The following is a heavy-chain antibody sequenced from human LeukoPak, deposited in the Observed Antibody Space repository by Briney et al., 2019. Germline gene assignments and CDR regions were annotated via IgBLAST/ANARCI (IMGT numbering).Heavy chain of an antibody. CDR1: GFSFSDSA. J-gene: IGHJ5*02. D-gene: IGHD3-3*01. Sequence: GGSLRLSCAASGFSFSDSAVSWVRHSPGEGLKWVSSISDTGGRTHYADPVKGRFTITRDNSRNTVNLQMNSLRAGDTARYYCAKGGQDFDFWRFDLWGQGILVIVSS. CDR3: AKGGQDFDFWRFDL. CDR2: ISDTGGRT. V-gene: IGHV3-23*01.